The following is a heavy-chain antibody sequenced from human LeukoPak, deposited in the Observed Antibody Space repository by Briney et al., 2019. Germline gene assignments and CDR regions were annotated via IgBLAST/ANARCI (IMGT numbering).Heavy chain of an antibody. Sequence: SVKVSCKASGGTFSSYAISWVRQAPGQGLEWMGGIIPIFGTANYAQKFQGRVTITADESTSTAYMELSSLRSEDTAVYYCARDQQLASSYYYYYMDVWGKGTTVTVSS. CDR2: IIPIFGTA. J-gene: IGHJ6*03. CDR1: GGTFSSYA. D-gene: IGHD6-6*01. V-gene: IGHV1-69*01. CDR3: ARDQQLASSYYYYYMDV.